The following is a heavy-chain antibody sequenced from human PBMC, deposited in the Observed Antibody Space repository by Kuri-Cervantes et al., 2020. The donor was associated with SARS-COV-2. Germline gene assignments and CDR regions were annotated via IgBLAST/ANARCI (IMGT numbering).Heavy chain of an antibody. J-gene: IGHJ3*02. V-gene: IGHV4-30-2*03. CDR3: ARQGLRLRLGELSRGGAFDI. D-gene: IGHD3-16*02. CDR2: IYHSGST. Sequence: SETLSLTCTVSGGSISSGGYYWSWIRQPPGKGLEWIGSIYHSGSTYYNPSLKSRVTISVDTSKNQFSLKLSSVTAADTAVYYCARQGLRLRLGELSRGGAFDIWGQGTMVTVSS. CDR1: GGSISSGGYY.